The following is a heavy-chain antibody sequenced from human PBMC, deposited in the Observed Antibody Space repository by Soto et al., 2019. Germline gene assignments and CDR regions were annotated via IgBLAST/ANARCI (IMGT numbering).Heavy chain of an antibody. CDR3: AGASVRGVTPDY. CDR1: GGSISSSNW. CDR2: IYHSGST. Sequence: QVQLQESGPGLVKPSGTLSLTCAVSGGSISSSNWWSWVRQPPGKGLEWIGEIYHSGSTNYNPSRQRRVTISVDKSTNQFSLQLSSVTAADTAAYYCAGASVRGVTPDYWGQGTLVTVSS. J-gene: IGHJ4*02. V-gene: IGHV4-4*02. D-gene: IGHD3-10*01.